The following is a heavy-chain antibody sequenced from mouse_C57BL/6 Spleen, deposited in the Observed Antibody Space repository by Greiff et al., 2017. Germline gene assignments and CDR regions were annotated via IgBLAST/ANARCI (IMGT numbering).Heavy chain of an antibody. CDR2: FHPYNDDT. J-gene: IGHJ4*01. CDR1: GYTFTTYP. V-gene: IGHV1-47*01. Sequence: VQLVESGAELVKPGASVKMSCKASGYTFTTYPIEWMKQNHGKSLEWIGNFHPYNDDTKYNEKFKGKATLTVEKSSSTVYLELSRLTSDDSAVYYCAIYYDYEGYAMDYWGQGTSVTVSS. CDR3: AIYYDYEGYAMDY. D-gene: IGHD2-4*01.